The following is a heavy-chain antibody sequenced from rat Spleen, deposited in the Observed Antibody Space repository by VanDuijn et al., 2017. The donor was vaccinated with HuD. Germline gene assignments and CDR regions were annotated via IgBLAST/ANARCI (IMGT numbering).Heavy chain of an antibody. Sequence: EVQVVDHGGGLEQPGRSLKLSCAPSGFTFSIYGLALVRQAPTKGLEWVASISYDGTATYYRDSVKGRFTLSRDNAKSPLYLQMGSLRSEDTATYYGTNWDCWGQRVMVTVSS. CDR2: ISYDGTAT. V-gene: IGHV5-29*01. J-gene: IGHJ2*01. D-gene: IGHD5-1*01. CDR3: TNWDC. CDR1: GFTFSIYG.